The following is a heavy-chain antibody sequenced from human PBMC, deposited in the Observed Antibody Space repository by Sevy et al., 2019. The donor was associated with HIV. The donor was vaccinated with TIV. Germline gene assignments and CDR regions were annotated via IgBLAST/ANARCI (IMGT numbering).Heavy chain of an antibody. J-gene: IGHJ4*02. CDR1: GGSISSSSYY. CDR3: ARHVSGRVSGYYFDY. CDR2: IYYSGST. Sequence: SDTLSLTCTVSGGSISSSSYYWGWIRQPPGKGLEWIGSIYYSGSTYYNPSLKSRVTISVDTSKNQFSLKLSSVTAADAAVYYCARHVSGRVSGYYFDYWGQGTLVTVSS. V-gene: IGHV4-39*01.